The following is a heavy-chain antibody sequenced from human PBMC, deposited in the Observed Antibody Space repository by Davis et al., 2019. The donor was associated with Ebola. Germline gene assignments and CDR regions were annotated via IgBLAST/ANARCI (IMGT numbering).Heavy chain of an antibody. Sequence: AGSLRLSCAASGFTFSNAWMNWVRQAPGKGLEWVGRIKSKTDGGTTDYAAPVKGRFTISRDDSKNTLYLQMNSLKTEDTAVYYCTTVLYCSSTSCPYYYYYGMDVWGQGTTVTVSS. CDR3: TTVLYCSSTSCPYYYYYGMDV. V-gene: IGHV3-15*07. J-gene: IGHJ6*02. CDR2: IKSKTDGGTT. CDR1: GFTFSNAW. D-gene: IGHD2-2*01.